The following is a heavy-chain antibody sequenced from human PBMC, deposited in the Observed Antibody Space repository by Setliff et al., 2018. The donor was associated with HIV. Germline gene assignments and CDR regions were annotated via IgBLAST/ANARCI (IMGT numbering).Heavy chain of an antibody. CDR3: ARGGHYSGSYLPRDYYMDV. V-gene: IGHV1-46*01. J-gene: IGHJ6*03. CDR1: GYTSTNFY. D-gene: IGHD1-26*01. Sequence: ASVKVSCKASGYTSTNFYIHWVRQAPGQGLKWLGMINPSGGTTTYAQKFQGRVTMTSDTSTSTVYMDLSSLGSEDTAVYYCARGGHYSGSYLPRDYYMDVWGKGTTVTVSS. CDR2: INPSGGTT.